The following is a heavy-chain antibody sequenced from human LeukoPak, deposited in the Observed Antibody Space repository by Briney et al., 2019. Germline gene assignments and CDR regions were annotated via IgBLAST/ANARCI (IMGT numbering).Heavy chain of an antibody. Sequence: SETLSLTCTVSGGSISYYWSWIRQPAGKGLEWIGRIHTSGSTYYNPSLKSRVTISVDTSKNQFSLKLSSVTAADTAVYYCARHEPDYAEDYWGQGTLVTVSS. CDR3: ARHEPDYAEDY. CDR2: IHTSGST. J-gene: IGHJ4*02. D-gene: IGHD4-17*01. V-gene: IGHV4-4*07. CDR1: GGSISYY.